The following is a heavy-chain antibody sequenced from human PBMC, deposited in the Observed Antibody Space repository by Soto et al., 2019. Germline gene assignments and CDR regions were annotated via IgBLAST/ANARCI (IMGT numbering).Heavy chain of an antibody. CDR2: ISYDGSNK. V-gene: IGHV3-30*18. D-gene: IGHD3-10*01. Sequence: QVQLVESGGGVVQPGRSLRLSCAASGFTFSSYGMHWVRQAPGKGLEWVAVISYDGSNKYYADSVKGRFTISRDNSKNTLYLQMNSLRAEDTAVYYCAKELTYYGSGSYSYGMDVWGQGTTVTVSS. J-gene: IGHJ6*02. CDR3: AKELTYYGSGSYSYGMDV. CDR1: GFTFSSYG.